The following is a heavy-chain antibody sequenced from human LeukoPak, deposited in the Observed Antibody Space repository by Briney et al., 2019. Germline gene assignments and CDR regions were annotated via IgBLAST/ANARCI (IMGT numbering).Heavy chain of an antibody. D-gene: IGHD6-13*01. CDR2: ISWDGGST. V-gene: IGHV3-43D*03. Sequence: GGSLRLSCAASGFTLGDYAMHWVRQAPGRGLEGVSLISWDGGSTYYADSVKGRFTISRDNSKNSLFLQMNSLRAEDTALYFCAKDIRGSTSWYGLDYWGQGTLVTVSS. J-gene: IGHJ4*02. CDR1: GFTLGDYA. CDR3: AKDIRGSTSWYGLDY.